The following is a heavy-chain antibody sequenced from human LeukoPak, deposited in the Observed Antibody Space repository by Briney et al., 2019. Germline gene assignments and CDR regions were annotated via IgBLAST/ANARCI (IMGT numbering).Heavy chain of an antibody. J-gene: IGHJ4*02. CDR3: AREDIVLMVPDY. Sequence: ASVKVSGKASGYTFTGYYMHWVRQAPGQGLEWMGWINPNSGGTNYAQKFQGRVTMTRDTSISTAYMELSRLRSDDTAVYYCAREDIVLMVPDYWGQGTLVTVSS. CDR1: GYTFTGYY. CDR2: INPNSGGT. V-gene: IGHV1-2*02. D-gene: IGHD2-8*01.